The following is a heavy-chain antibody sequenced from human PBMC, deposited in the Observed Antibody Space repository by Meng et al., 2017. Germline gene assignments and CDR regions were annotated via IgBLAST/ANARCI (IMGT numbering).Heavy chain of an antibody. CDR1: GGSISSYS. J-gene: IGHJ4*02. V-gene: IGHV1-69*06. CDR3: ARRLSSSWGPYFDY. D-gene: IGHD6-13*01. CDR2: IIPIFGTA. Sequence: QVQLGESGAGWMKPGASWKVSCNASGGSISSYSMRWVRQAAGQGLEWMGGIIPIFGTANYAQKFQGRVTITADKSTSTAYMELSSLRSEDTAVYYCARRLSSSWGPYFDYWGQGTLVTVSS.